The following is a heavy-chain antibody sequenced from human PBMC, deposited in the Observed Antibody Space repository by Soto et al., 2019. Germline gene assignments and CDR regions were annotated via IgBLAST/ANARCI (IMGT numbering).Heavy chain of an antibody. V-gene: IGHV3-30-3*01. J-gene: IGHJ2*01. D-gene: IGHD1-26*01. Sequence: QLQLVESGGGVVQPGMSLRLSCAASGFTFSTYAMQWVRQAPGKGLEWVAVVSSEGGTQFYADSVKGRFTISRDNSKNSLSLQMASLCTDAAAIYYWAEESDYSGPILGKLDLWSRGTLVAVS. CDR3: AEESDYSGPILGKLDL. CDR1: GFTFSTYA. CDR2: VSSEGGTQ.